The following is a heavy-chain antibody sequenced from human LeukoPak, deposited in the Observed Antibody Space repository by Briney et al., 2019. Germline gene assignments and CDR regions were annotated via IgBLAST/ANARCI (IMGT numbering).Heavy chain of an antibody. D-gene: IGHD2-21*02. CDR1: GYSFTSYW. J-gene: IGHJ4*02. V-gene: IGHV5-51*01. CDR3: ARHRTRNDCVDY. CDR2: IYPGDSDT. Sequence: GESLKISCKCSGYSFTSYWIGWVRQMPEKGLEWMGIIYPGDSDTRYSPSFQGQVTISADKSISPAYLQWSSLKASDTAMYYCARHRTRNDCVDYWGQGTLVTVSS.